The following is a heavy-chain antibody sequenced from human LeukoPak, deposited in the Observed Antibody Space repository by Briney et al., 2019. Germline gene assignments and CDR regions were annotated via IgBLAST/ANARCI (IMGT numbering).Heavy chain of an antibody. CDR2: IYYSGST. D-gene: IGHD4-17*01. CDR3: ARVSDGESNAFDI. Sequence: SETLSLTCTVSGGSISSYYWSWIRQPPGKGLEWIGYIYYSGSTNYNPSLKSRVTISVDTSKNQFSLKLSSVTAADTAVYYCARVSDGESNAFDIWGQGTMVTVSS. V-gene: IGHV4-59*08. J-gene: IGHJ3*02. CDR1: GGSISSYY.